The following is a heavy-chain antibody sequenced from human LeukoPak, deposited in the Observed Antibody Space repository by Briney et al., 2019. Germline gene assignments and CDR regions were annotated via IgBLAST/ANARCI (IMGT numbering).Heavy chain of an antibody. CDR1: GGSISSSSHY. J-gene: IGHJ4*02. Sequence: SETLSLTCTVSGGSISSSSHYWGWIRQPPGKGLEWIGSIYYSGSTYYNPSLKSRVNVSVDTSKNQFSLQLNSVTPEDTAVYYCARDLAAGSLDYWGQGTLVTVSS. CDR3: ARDLAAGSLDY. CDR2: IYYSGST. D-gene: IGHD6-13*01. V-gene: IGHV4-39*02.